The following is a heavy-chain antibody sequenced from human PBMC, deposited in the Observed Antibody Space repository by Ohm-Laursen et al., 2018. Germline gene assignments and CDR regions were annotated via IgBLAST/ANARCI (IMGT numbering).Heavy chain of an antibody. V-gene: IGHV4-31*01. CDR1: GGSISSGGYY. CDR2: IYYSGST. J-gene: IGHJ6*02. CDR3: ARSYYDSSGYYPYYYYGMDV. Sequence: SQTLSLTWTVSGGSISSGGYYWSWIRQHPGKGLEWIGYIYYSGSTYYNPSLKSLVTISVDTSKNQFSLKLSSVTAADTAVYYCARSYYDSSGYYPYYYYGMDVWGQGTTVTVSS. D-gene: IGHD3-22*01.